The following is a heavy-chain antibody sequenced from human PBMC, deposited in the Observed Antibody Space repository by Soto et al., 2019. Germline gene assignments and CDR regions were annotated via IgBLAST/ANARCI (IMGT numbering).Heavy chain of an antibody. J-gene: IGHJ4*02. V-gene: IGHV3-7*01. CDR3: ARDGVMPGLYFAF. CDR2: INQDGSES. CDR1: GFTFRDCW. Sequence: GSLRLSCAASGFTFRDCWMNWVRQAPGKGLEWVASINQDGSESSYVDSVKGRFTISRDNAQNSLYLQVHYLRPEDTAVYYFARDGVMPGLYFAFCAQGVLVTVSS. D-gene: IGHD2-21*01.